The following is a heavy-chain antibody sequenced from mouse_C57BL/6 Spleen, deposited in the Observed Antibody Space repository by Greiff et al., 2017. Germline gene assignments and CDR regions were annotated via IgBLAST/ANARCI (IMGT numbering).Heavy chain of an antibody. CDR1: GYAFSSSW. Sequence: VQVVESGPELVKPGASVKISCKASGYAFSSSWMNWVKQRPGKGLEWIGRIYPGDGDTNYNGKFKGKATLTADKSSSTAYMQLSSLTSEDSAVYFCARNGYYAMDYWGQGTSVTVSS. V-gene: IGHV1-82*01. CDR2: IYPGDGDT. J-gene: IGHJ4*01. CDR3: ARNGYYAMDY.